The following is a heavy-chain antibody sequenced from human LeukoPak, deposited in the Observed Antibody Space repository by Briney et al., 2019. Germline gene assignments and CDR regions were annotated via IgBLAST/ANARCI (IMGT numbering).Heavy chain of an antibody. J-gene: IGHJ6*02. CDR1: GGSFSGYY. CDR2: INHSGST. D-gene: IGHD3-3*01. Sequence: PSETLSLTCAVYGGSFSGYYWSWIRQPPGKGLEWIGGINHSGSTNYNPSLKSRVTISVDTSKNQFSLKLSSVTAADAAVYYCARAGDFWSGDYGMDVWGQGTTVTVSS. CDR3: ARAGDFWSGDYGMDV. V-gene: IGHV4-34*01.